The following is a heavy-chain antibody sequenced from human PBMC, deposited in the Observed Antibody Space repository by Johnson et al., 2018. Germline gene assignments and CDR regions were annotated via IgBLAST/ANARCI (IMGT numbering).Heavy chain of an antibody. CDR1: GFTFSRSD. V-gene: IGHV3-13*01. J-gene: IGHJ2*01. D-gene: IGHD2-15*01. Sequence: EVQLVETGGGLVQPGGSLRLSCEASGFTFSRSDMHWVRQVPGKGLEWVSAIGTGGDTYYPDSVTGRFIISRENAKNSLYLQMNSLGGGDTAVYFWAREGRSTAGQDWYFELWGRGTLVTVSS. CDR3: AREGRSTAGQDWYFEL. CDR2: IGTGGDT.